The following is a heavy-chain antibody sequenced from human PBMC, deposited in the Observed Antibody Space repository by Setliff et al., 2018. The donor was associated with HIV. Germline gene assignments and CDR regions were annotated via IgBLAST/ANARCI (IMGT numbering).Heavy chain of an antibody. D-gene: IGHD2-21*02. CDR1: GSTFTNYA. Sequence: ASVPFSFPASGSTFTNYAIHWVRQAPGQRREWMGWINPGNGNTKYSQKFQGRVTITRDTSATTAYMELSSLRSEDTAIFYCAREPIGGDDAFDIWGQGTMVTVSS. CDR2: INPGNGNT. CDR3: AREPIGGDDAFDI. J-gene: IGHJ3*02. V-gene: IGHV1-3*01.